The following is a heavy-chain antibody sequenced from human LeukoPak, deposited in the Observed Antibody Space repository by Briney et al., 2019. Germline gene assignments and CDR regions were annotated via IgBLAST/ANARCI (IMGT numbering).Heavy chain of an antibody. J-gene: IGHJ4*02. D-gene: IGHD2-8*01. V-gene: IGHV3-33*01. CDR2: IWYDGSNK. Sequence: PGGSLRLSXAASGFTFSSYGMHWVRQAPGKGLEWVAVIWYDGSNKYYADSVKGRFTISRDNSKNTLYLQMNSLETEDTAVYYCASPYCSDGVCYPGYWGQGALATVSS. CDR3: ASPYCSDGVCYPGY. CDR1: GFTFSSYG.